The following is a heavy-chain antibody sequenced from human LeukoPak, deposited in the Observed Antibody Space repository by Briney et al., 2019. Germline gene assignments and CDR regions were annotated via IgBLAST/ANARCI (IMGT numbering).Heavy chain of an antibody. CDR2: IYSGGRT. CDR1: GFTVSSNY. CDR3: ARVLSGRGSLYSYYYYMDV. V-gene: IGHV3-53*01. Sequence: GSLRLSCAGSGFTVSSNYMIWVRQAPGKGLEWVTVIYSGGRTYYVDSVKGRFTISRDISKNTLYLQMNSLRAEDTAVYYCARVLSGRGSLYSYYYYMDVWGKGTTVTISS. J-gene: IGHJ6*03. D-gene: IGHD3-10*01.